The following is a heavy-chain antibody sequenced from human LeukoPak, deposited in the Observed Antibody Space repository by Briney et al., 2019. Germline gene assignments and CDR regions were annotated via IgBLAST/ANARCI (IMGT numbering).Heavy chain of an antibody. Sequence: GGSLRLSCAASGFTFNDYGMSWVRQGPGKGLEWASGINWNGATTGYADSVRGRFTISRDNAKNSLYLQMNSLRAEDTALYYCARNKHYYDSSNYVWGQGTLVTVSS. V-gene: IGHV3-20*04. J-gene: IGHJ4*02. CDR1: GFTFNDYG. CDR3: ARNKHYYDSSNYV. D-gene: IGHD3-22*01. CDR2: INWNGATT.